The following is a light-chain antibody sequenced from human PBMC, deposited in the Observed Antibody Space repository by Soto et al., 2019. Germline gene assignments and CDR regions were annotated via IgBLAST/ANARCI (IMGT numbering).Light chain of an antibody. Sequence: DIQMTQSPSSLSASVGDRVTITCRASQSISTFLNWYQHKPGKAPKLLIYAASSLQGAVPSRFSGSGSGTDFTLTISSLQPEDCATYYCQQTYSTPYTFGQGTKLEIK. V-gene: IGKV1-39*01. CDR3: QQTYSTPYT. CDR2: AAS. J-gene: IGKJ2*01. CDR1: QSISTF.